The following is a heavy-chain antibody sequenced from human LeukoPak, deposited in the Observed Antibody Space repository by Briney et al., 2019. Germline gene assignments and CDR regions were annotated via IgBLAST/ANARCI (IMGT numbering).Heavy chain of an antibody. CDR2: INHSGST. CDR3: ARGHFIFTIFGVVIIDRFDY. D-gene: IGHD3-3*01. V-gene: IGHV4-34*01. Sequence: SETLSLTCAVYGGSFSGYYWSWIRQPPGKGLEWIGEINHSGSTNYNPSLKSRVTISVDTSKNQFSLKLSSVTAADTAVYYCARGHFIFTIFGVVIIDRFDYWGQGTLVTVSS. J-gene: IGHJ4*02. CDR1: GGSFSGYY.